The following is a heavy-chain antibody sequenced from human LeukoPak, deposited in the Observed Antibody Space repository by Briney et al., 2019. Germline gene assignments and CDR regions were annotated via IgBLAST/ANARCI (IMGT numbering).Heavy chain of an antibody. V-gene: IGHV4-59*01. CDR1: GGSISGYY. Sequence: SETLSLTCTVSGGSISGYYWTWIRQPPGKGLEWIGQIYYTGRADYNPSLKSRITISVDTSKNQISLRLSSVTAADTAIYYCARGHGYNWYYFDYWGQGTLVTVSS. CDR3: ARGHGYNWYYFDY. CDR2: IYYTGRA. D-gene: IGHD5-24*01. J-gene: IGHJ4*02.